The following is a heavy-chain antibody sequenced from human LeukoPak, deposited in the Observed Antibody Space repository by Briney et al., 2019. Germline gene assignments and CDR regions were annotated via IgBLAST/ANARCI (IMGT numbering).Heavy chain of an antibody. Sequence: GGSLRLSCAASGFTFSNFWMSWVRQAPGKGLEWVANIKQDGAEIYYVGSVKGRFTISRDNAKNTLYLQMNSLRAEDTAVYYCAKGKDSGYVPLNDYWGQGTLVTVSS. CDR3: AKGKDSGYVPLNDY. D-gene: IGHD5-12*01. V-gene: IGHV3-7*03. CDR1: GFTFSNFW. J-gene: IGHJ4*02. CDR2: IKQDGAEI.